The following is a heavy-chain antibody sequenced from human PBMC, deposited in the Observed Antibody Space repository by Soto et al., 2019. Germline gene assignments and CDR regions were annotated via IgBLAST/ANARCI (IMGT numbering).Heavy chain of an antibody. Sequence: PSETLSLTCSVSGASISCHYWSWFRQPAGKPLEWIGRIHSAGGTNYNVPLTSRVTMSVDTSKNQLSLKLSSVTAADTAVYYCARISGGPICWGQGTLVTVSS. CDR1: GASISCHY. CDR3: ARISGGPIC. J-gene: IGHJ4*02. CDR2: IHSAGGT. V-gene: IGHV4-4*07.